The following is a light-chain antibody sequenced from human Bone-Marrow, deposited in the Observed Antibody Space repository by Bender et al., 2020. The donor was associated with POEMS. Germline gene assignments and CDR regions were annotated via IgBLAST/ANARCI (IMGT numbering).Light chain of an antibody. V-gene: IGLV1-44*01. J-gene: IGLJ3*02. Sequence: QSVLTQPPSASGTPGQRVTISCSGSSSNIGTNPVNWYQQLPGTAPKLLIYINNQRPSGVPDRVSGSKSGTSASLAISGLQSEDEAEYYCAAWEDSLNGWVFGGGTKLTVL. CDR2: INN. CDR1: SSNIGTNP. CDR3: AAWEDSLNGWV.